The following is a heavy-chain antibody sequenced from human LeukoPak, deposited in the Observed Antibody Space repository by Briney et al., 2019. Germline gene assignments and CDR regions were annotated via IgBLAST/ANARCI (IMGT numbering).Heavy chain of an antibody. CDR1: GGSISSSSYY. D-gene: IGHD4-17*01. CDR3: ARGVRVRRVTTGNWFDP. CDR2: IYYSGST. V-gene: IGHV4-39*01. Sequence: ASETLSLTCTVSGGSISSSSYYWGWIRQPPGKGLEWIGSIYYSGSTYYNPSLKSRVTISVDTSKNQFSLKLSSVTAADTAVYYCARGVRVRRVTTGNWFDPWGQGTLVTVSS. J-gene: IGHJ5*02.